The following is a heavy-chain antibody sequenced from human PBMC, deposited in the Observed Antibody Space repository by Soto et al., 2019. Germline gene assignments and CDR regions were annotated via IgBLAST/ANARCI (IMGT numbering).Heavy chain of an antibody. CDR1: GYSFTSYW. V-gene: IGHV5-51*01. CDR3: ASRAGYCSGGSCSYYYGMDV. CDR2: IYPGDSDT. J-gene: IGHJ6*02. Sequence: GESLKISCKGSGYSFTSYWIGWVRQMPGKGLEWMGIIYPGDSDTRYSPSFQGQVTISADKSISTAYLQWSSLKASDTAMYYCASRAGYCSGGSCSYYYGMDVWGQGTTVTVSS. D-gene: IGHD2-15*01.